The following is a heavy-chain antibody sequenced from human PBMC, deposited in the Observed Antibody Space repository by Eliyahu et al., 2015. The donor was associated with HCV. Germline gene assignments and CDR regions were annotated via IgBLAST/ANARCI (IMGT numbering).Heavy chain of an antibody. CDR1: GGSITTYX. D-gene: IGHD6-19*01. Sequence: QVQLQESGPGLVKPSETLSLTCTVSGGSITTYXWSWXRQPPGKGLEWIGYIHYSGSTNYNPSLKSRVTISLDTSKNQFSLKLTSVTAADTAMYYCASGGGGIAVTGTGGWFDPWGQGTLATVSS. CDR2: IHYSGST. V-gene: IGHV4-59*01. CDR3: ASGGGGIAVTGTGGWFDP. J-gene: IGHJ5*02.